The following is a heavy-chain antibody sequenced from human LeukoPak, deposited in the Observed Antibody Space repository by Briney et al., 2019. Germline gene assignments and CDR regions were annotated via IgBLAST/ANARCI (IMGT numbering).Heavy chain of an antibody. CDR2: INPRGGSA. J-gene: IGHJ4*02. V-gene: IGHV1-46*01. CDR3: ASELLYSSGWYGSRGPLDY. D-gene: IGHD6-19*01. Sequence: GASVKVSCKASGYTFTSYYMHWVRQAPGQGLEWMGIINPRGGSASYAQKFQGRVTMTRDTPTSTVYMELSSLRSEDTAVYYCASELLYSSGWYGSRGPLDYWGQGTLVTVSS. CDR1: GYTFTSYY.